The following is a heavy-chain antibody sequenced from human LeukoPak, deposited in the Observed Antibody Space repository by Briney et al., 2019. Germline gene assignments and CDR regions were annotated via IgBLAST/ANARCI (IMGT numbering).Heavy chain of an antibody. D-gene: IGHD1-26*01. V-gene: IGHV3-23*01. Sequence: GGSLRLSCAASGFTFSSYAMSWVRQAPGKGLEWVSASSGSGGSTYYADSVKGRFTLSRDSSKNTLYLQMNNLRAEDTAVYYCARDDRTLLKGGLDVWGQGTMVTVSS. CDR1: GFTFSSYA. CDR3: ARDDRTLLKGGLDV. CDR2: SSGSGGST. J-gene: IGHJ3*01.